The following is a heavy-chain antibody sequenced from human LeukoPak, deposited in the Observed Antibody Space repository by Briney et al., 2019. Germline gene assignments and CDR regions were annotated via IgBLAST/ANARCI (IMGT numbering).Heavy chain of an antibody. CDR2: IYPGDSDT. V-gene: IGHV5-51*01. CDR1: GYSFTSYW. CDR3: ARHTHGDEGLTYGMDV. Sequence: GESLKISCKGSGYSFTSYWIGWVRQMPGKGLEWMGIIYPGDSDTRYSPSFQGQVTISADKSISTAYLQWGSLKASDTAMYYCARHTHGDEGLTYGMDVWGQGTTVTVSS. J-gene: IGHJ6*02. D-gene: IGHD3-9*01.